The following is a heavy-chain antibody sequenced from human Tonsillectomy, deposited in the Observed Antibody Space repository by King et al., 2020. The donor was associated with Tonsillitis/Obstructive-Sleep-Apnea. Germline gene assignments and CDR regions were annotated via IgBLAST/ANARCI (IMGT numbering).Heavy chain of an antibody. J-gene: IGHJ4*02. Sequence: VQLQESGPGLVKPSETLSLTCTVSGCSISSYYWSWIRQPPGKGLEWIGYIYYSGSTNYNPSLKSRVTISVDTSKNQFSLKLSSVTAADTAVYYCARLSSSWYYFDYWGQGTLVTVSS. D-gene: IGHD6-13*01. CDR1: GCSISSYY. V-gene: IGHV4-59*08. CDR3: ARLSSSWYYFDY. CDR2: IYYSGST.